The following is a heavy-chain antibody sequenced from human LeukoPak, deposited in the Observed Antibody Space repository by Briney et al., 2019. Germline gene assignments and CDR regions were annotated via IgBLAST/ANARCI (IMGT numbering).Heavy chain of an antibody. CDR3: ARPLSEGFDP. V-gene: IGHV3-21*01. Sequence: GGSLRLSCAASGFTFSSYSMNWVRQAPGKGLEWVSSISSSSSYIYYADSVKGRFTISRDNAKNSLYLQMNSLRAEVTAVYYCARPLSEGFDPWGQGTLVTVSS. CDR2: ISSSSSYI. J-gene: IGHJ5*02. D-gene: IGHD3-16*02. CDR1: GFTFSSYS.